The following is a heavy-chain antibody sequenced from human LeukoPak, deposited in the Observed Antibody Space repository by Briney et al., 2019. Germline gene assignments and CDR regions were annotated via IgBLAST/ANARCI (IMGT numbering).Heavy chain of an antibody. CDR2: ISSSSSYI. V-gene: IGHV3-21*01. Sequence: GGSLRLSCVVSGLTFSDYSMNWVRQAPGKGLEWVSSISSSSSYIYYADSVKGRFTISRDNAKNSLYLQMNSLRAEDTAVYYCARDPNNYWYFDLWGRGTLVTVSS. CDR3: ARDPNNYWYFDL. CDR1: GLTFSDYS. J-gene: IGHJ2*01.